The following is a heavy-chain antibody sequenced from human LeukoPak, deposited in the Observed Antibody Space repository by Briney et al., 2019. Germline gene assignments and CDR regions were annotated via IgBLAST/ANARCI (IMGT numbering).Heavy chain of an antibody. Sequence: VASVKLSCKASGYTFTSYYMHWVRQAPGQGLEWMGIINPSGGSTSYAQKFQGRVTMTRDTSTSTVYMELSSLRSEDTAVYYCARVVPAATIDYWGQGTLVTVSS. V-gene: IGHV1-46*03. CDR1: GYTFTSYY. D-gene: IGHD2-2*01. CDR3: ARVVPAATIDY. CDR2: INPSGGST. J-gene: IGHJ4*02.